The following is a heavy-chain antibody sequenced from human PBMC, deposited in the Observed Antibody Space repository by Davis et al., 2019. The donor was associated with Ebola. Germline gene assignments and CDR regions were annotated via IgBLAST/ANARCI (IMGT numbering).Heavy chain of an antibody. V-gene: IGHV5-10-1*04. CDR3: ARLTGSGWYDNYFDY. CDR2: IDPSDSYT. CDR1: GYSFTSYW. Sequence: GESLKISCKGSGYSFTSYWISWVRQMPGKGLEWMGRIDPSDSYTNYSPSFQGQVTISADKSISTAYLQWSSLKASDTAMYYCARLTGSGWYDNYFDYWGQGTLVTVSS. J-gene: IGHJ4*02. D-gene: IGHD6-19*01.